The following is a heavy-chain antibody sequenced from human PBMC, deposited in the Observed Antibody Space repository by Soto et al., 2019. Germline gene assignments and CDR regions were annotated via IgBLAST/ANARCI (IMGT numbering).Heavy chain of an antibody. CDR2: IYYSGST. D-gene: IGHD3-16*02. V-gene: IGHV4-59*01. Sequence: SETLSLTCTVSGGSISSYYWSWIRQPPGKGLEWIGYIYYSGSTNYNPSLKSRVTISVDTSKNQFSLKLSSVTAADTAVYYCARGSQSYYFDYWGQGTLVTVSS. CDR3: ARGSQSYYFDY. J-gene: IGHJ4*02. CDR1: GGSISSYY.